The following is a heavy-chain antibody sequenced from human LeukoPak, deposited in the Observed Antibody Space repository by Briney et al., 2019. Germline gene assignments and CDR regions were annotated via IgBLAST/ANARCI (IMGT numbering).Heavy chain of an antibody. CDR1: GGSISSSSYY. V-gene: IGHV4-39*07. Sequence: KPSETLSLTCTVSGGSISSSSYYWGWIRQPPGKGLEWIGSIYYSGSTYYNPSLKSRVTISVDTSKNQFSLKLSSVTAADTAVYYCASRSYDAFDIWGQGTMVTVSS. CDR2: IYYSGST. J-gene: IGHJ3*02. CDR3: ASRSYDAFDI.